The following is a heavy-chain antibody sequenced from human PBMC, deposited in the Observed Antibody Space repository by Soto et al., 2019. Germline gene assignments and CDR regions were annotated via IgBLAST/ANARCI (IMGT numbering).Heavy chain of an antibody. V-gene: IGHV2-26*01. CDR1: GFSLSNARMG. Sequence: QVTLKESGPVLVKPTEPLTLTCTVSGFSLSNARMGVSWIRQPPGKALEWLAHIFSNDEKSYSTSLKSRRTISKDTSKSQVVLTMTNMDPVDTSTYYCARTSRLYCSSTSCHNWFDPWGQGTLVTVSS. D-gene: IGHD2-2*01. CDR2: IFSNDEK. J-gene: IGHJ5*02. CDR3: ARTSRLYCSSTSCHNWFDP.